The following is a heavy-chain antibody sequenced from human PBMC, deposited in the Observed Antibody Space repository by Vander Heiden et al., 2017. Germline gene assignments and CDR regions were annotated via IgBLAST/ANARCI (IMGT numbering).Heavy chain of an antibody. CDR1: AFTFDDYA. D-gene: IGHD3-22*01. CDR3: AKYTSYDSSGPLHY. CDR2: ISWNSGRI. V-gene: IGHV3-9*01. J-gene: IGHJ4*02. Sequence: EVQLVESGGGLLQPGRSLSLSCAASAFTFDDYAMHWVRQGPGKGLERVSGISWNSGRIGYADAWKGRFTISRDNAKNSMYLQMNSFSAEDSALYYCAKYTSYDSSGPLHYWGEGPLVAVCS.